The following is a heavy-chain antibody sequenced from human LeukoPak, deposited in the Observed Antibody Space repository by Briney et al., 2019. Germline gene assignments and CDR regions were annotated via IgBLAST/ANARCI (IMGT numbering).Heavy chain of an antibody. D-gene: IGHD3-22*01. CDR3: ASAGYYYDSSGYTPPRSFDY. CDR1: GFTVSGNY. CDR2: IYSGGST. J-gene: IGHJ4*02. V-gene: IGHV3-53*01. Sequence: GGSLRLSCAASGFTVSGNYMSWVRQAPGKGLEWVSVIYSGGSTYYADSVKGRFTISRDNSKNTLYLQMNSLRAEDTAVYYCASAGYYYDSSGYTPPRSFDYWGQGTLVTVSS.